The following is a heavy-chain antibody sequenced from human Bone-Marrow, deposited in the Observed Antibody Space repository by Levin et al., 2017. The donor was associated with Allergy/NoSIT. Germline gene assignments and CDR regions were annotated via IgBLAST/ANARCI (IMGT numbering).Heavy chain of an antibody. CDR1: GGSISSSY. V-gene: IGHV4-59*01. CDR3: ARRDGYNSGAFDI. Sequence: SQTLSLTCTVSGGSISSSYWSWIRQPPGKGLEWIGYIYYSGSTNYNPSLKSRVTISVDTSKNQFSLKLSSVTAADTAVYYCARRDGYNSGAFDIWGQGTMVTVSS. J-gene: IGHJ3*02. D-gene: IGHD5-24*01. CDR2: IYYSGST.